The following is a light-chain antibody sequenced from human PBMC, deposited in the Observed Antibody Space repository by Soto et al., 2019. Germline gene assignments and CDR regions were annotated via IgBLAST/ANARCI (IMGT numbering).Light chain of an antibody. CDR3: QQYYSESIT. V-gene: IGKV1-5*03. CDR1: QNIVNL. J-gene: IGKJ4*01. CDR2: EAS. Sequence: DIQMTQFPSTLSASVGDRVTITCRASQNIVNLLAWYQQKPGKAPNFLIYEASPLESGVPSRFIGSGSGTEFTLTISSLQPEDFATYYCQQYYSESITFGGGTEVEIK.